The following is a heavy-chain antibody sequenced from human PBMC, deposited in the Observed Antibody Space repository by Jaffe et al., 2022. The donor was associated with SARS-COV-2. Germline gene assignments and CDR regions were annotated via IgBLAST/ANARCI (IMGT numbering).Heavy chain of an antibody. J-gene: IGHJ4*02. D-gene: IGHD1-26*01. V-gene: IGHV3-73*01. CDR3: TRHPLVGATNAADY. Sequence: EVQLVESGGGLVQPGGSLKLSCAASGFTFSGSAMHWVRQASGKGLEWVGRIRSKANSYATAYAASVKGRFTISRDDSKNTAYLQMNSLKTEDTAVYYCTRHPLVGATNAADYWGQGTLVTVSS. CDR1: GFTFSGSA. CDR2: IRSKANSYAT.